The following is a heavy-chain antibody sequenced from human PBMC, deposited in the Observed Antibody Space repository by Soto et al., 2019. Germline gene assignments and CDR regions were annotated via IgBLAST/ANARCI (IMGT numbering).Heavy chain of an antibody. CDR2: INHSGST. J-gene: IGHJ4*02. D-gene: IGHD6-19*01. CDR1: GGSFSGYY. Sequence: SETLSLTCAVYGGSFSGYYWSWIRQPPGKGLEWIREINHSGSTNYNPSLKSRVTISVDTSKNQFSLKLSSVTAADTAVYYCARGARQWLVYWGQGTLVTVSS. CDR3: ARGARQWLVY. V-gene: IGHV4-34*01.